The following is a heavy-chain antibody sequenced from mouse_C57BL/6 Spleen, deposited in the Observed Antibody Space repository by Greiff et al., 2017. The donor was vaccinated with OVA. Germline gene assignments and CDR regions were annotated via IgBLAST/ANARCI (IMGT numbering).Heavy chain of an antibody. Sequence: SVPLSFPSSGYPFTRSWLPCVKQRPGHGLAWIGMIHPNSGSTNYNEKFKSKATLTVDKSSSTAYMQLSSLTSEDSAVYYCARGNYPIRYAMDYWGQGTSVTVSS. CDR3: ARGNYPIRYAMDY. D-gene: IGHD6-5*01. CDR2: IHPNSGST. J-gene: IGHJ4*01. CDR1: GYPFTRSW. V-gene: IGHV1-64*01.